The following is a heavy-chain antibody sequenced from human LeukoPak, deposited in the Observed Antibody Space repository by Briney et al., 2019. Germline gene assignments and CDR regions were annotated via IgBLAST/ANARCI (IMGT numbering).Heavy chain of an antibody. CDR1: GGTFSSYA. CDR2: IIPIFGTA. J-gene: IGHJ6*02. V-gene: IGHV1-69*13. Sequence: ASVKASCKASGGTFSSYAISWVRQAPGQGLEWMGGIIPIFGTANYAQKFQGRVTITADESTSTAYMELSSLRSEDTAVYYCASGKRGWLQISRYGMDVWGQGTTVTVSS. D-gene: IGHD5-24*01. CDR3: ASGKRGWLQISRYGMDV.